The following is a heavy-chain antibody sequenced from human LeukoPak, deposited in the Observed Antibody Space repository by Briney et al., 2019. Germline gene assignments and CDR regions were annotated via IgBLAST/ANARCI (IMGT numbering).Heavy chain of an antibody. CDR3: ARAAWGKLWELYYFDY. Sequence: GASVKVSCKASGYTFTGYYMHWVRQAPGQGLEWMGWINPNSGGTNYAQKFQGRATMTRDTSISTAYMELSRLRSDDTAVYYCARAAWGKLWELYYFDYWGQGTLVTVSS. J-gene: IGHJ4*02. CDR1: GYTFTGYY. CDR2: INPNSGGT. V-gene: IGHV1-2*02. D-gene: IGHD1-26*01.